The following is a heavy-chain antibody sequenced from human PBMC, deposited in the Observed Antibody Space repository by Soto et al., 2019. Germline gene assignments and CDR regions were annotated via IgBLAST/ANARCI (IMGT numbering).Heavy chain of an antibody. CDR2: IYSSGNT. Sequence: SETLSLTCSVSGGTISGYYWTWIRQPAGKGLEWIGRIYSSGNTKYNPSLQSRVTMSLDTPNNQFSLRLTSVTAADTAVYYCARGQRFSDWFDPWGQGTLVTVSS. D-gene: IGHD3-3*01. J-gene: IGHJ5*02. CDR3: ARGQRFSDWFDP. CDR1: GGTISGYY. V-gene: IGHV4-4*07.